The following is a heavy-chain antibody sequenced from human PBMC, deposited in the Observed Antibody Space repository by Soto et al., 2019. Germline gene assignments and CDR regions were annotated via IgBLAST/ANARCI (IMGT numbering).Heavy chain of an antibody. CDR3: AKPGRDGYNVDAFDI. V-gene: IGHV5-51*01. Sequence: RGESLKISCKGSGYSFTSYWIGWVRQMPGKGLEWMGIIYPGDSDTRYSPSFQGQVTISADKSISTAYLQWSSLKASDTAMYYCAKPGRDGYNVDAFDIWGQGTMVTVSS. CDR1: GYSFTSYW. J-gene: IGHJ3*02. CDR2: IYPGDSDT. D-gene: IGHD5-12*01.